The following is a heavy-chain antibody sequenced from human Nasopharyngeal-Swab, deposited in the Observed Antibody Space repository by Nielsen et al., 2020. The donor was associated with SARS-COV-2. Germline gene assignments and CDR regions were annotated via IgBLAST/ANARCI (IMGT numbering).Heavy chain of an antibody. CDR2: IYHSGST. V-gene: IGHV4-38-2*02. CDR1: GHSISSGYY. CDR3: ARDRKEMSGYGDGPLDY. D-gene: IGHD4-17*01. Sequence: TLSLTCAVSGHSISSGYYWGWIRQPPGKGLEWIGSIYHSGSTYYNPSLKSRVTMSVDTSKNQFSLKLSSVTAADTAVYYCARDRKEMSGYGDGPLDYWGQGTLVTVSS. J-gene: IGHJ4*02.